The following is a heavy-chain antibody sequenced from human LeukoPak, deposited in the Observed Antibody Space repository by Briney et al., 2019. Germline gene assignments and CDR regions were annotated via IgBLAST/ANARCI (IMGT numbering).Heavy chain of an antibody. D-gene: IGHD3-16*02. CDR1: GGSISSSSYY. CDR2: IYYSGST. CDR3: ARTYDYIWGSFRSHSFDS. Sequence: PSETLSLTCTVSGGSISSSSYYWGWIRQPPGKGLEWIGGIYYSGSTYYNPSLKSRVTISVDTSKNQFSLKLSSVTAADTGVYYCARTYDYIWGSFRSHSFDSWGQGTLVTVSS. V-gene: IGHV4-39*01. J-gene: IGHJ4*02.